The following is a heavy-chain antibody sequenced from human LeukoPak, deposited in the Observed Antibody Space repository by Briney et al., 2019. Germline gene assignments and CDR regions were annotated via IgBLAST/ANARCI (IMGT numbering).Heavy chain of an antibody. CDR3: ARVRSFGELSYFDY. D-gene: IGHD3-10*01. CDR2: ISSSSSYT. Sequence: GGSLRLSCSASGFTVSSNYMSWIRQAPGKGLEWVSYISSSSSYTNYADSVKGRFTISRDNAKNSLYLQMNSLRAEDTAVYYCARVRSFGELSYFDYWGQGTLVTVSS. CDR1: GFTVSSNY. J-gene: IGHJ4*02. V-gene: IGHV3-11*05.